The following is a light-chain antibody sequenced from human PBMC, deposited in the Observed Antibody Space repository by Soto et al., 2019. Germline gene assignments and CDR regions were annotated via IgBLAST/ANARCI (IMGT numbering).Light chain of an antibody. CDR2: GAS. CDR1: QVISNY. Sequence: DIQMTQSPSAMSASVGDRVTITCRASQVISNYLAWFQQKPGKVPKRLIYGASTLQSGVPSRFNGSGSGTEFTLTLSSLQPEDFATYFCLQHNSYSWTFGQGTKVEIK. J-gene: IGKJ1*01. CDR3: LQHNSYSWT. V-gene: IGKV1-17*03.